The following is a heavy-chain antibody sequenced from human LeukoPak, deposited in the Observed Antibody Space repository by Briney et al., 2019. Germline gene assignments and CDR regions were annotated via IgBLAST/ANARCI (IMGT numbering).Heavy chain of an antibody. J-gene: IGHJ6*02. CDR2: ISGSGGST. CDR1: GFTFSSYA. V-gene: IGHV3-23*01. CDR3: AKAPTGYYYYGMDV. D-gene: IGHD6-13*01. Sequence: GGSLRLSCAASGFTFSSYAMSWVRQAPGKGLEWVSAISGSGGSTYYADSVKGRFTISRDNSKNTLYLQMNSLRAEATAVYYCAKAPTGYYYYGMDVWGQGTTVTVSS.